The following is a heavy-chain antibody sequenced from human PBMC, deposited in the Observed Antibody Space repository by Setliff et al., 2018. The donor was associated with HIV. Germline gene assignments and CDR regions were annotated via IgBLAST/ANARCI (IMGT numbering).Heavy chain of an antibody. CDR1: GFTFSSYS. J-gene: IGHJ6*03. CDR2: ISSSSSYI. D-gene: IGHD6-19*01. Sequence: GSLRLSCAASGFTFSSYSMNWVRQAPGKGLEWVSSISSSSSYIYYADSVKGRFTISRDNSKNTLYLQMNSLRAEDTAVYYCAKGRYSSGANYYYYYMDVWGKGTTVTVSS. V-gene: IGHV3-21*04. CDR3: AKGRYSSGANYYYYYMDV.